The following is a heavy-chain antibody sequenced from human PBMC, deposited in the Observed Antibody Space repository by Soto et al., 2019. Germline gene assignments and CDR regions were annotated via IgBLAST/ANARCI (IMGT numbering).Heavy chain of an antibody. Sequence: ASVKVSCKASGYTFTSYYMHWVRQAPGQGLEWMGIINPSGGSTSYAQKFQGRVTMTRDTSTSTVYMELSSLGSEDTAVYYCARDGSSGACDYWGQGTLVTVSS. CDR1: GYTFTSYY. J-gene: IGHJ4*02. CDR3: ARDGSSGACDY. V-gene: IGHV1-46*01. CDR2: INPSGGST. D-gene: IGHD2-15*01.